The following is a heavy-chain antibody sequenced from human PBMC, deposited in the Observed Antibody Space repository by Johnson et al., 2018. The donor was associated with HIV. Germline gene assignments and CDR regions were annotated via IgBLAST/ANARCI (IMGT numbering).Heavy chain of an antibody. J-gene: IGHJ3*02. V-gene: IGHV3-33*01. CDR2: IWPDGSII. CDR3: AREGIVGATDDAVDI. Sequence: QVQLVESGGDVVQPGTSLRLSCEASGLILSGYGLHWVRQAPGKGLELVAVIWPDGSIIYYTDSVKGRFAISRDNVKNSVYLQMNSLRAEDTAVYYCAREGIVGATDDAVDIWGQGTMVTVSS. CDR1: GLILSGYG. D-gene: IGHD1-26*01.